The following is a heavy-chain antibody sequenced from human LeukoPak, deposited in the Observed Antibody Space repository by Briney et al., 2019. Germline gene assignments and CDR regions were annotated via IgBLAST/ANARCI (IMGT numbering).Heavy chain of an antibody. Sequence: GGSLRLSCAASGFIFSNYWMHWVRQAPGKGLVWVSRIKTDGSTITYADSVKGRFTISRDNAMNTLYLQMDCLGAEDTAVYYCARVGQGEWFFDLWGRGTLVTVSS. CDR1: GFIFSNYW. J-gene: IGHJ2*01. D-gene: IGHD1-26*01. CDR2: IKTDGSTI. CDR3: ARVGQGEWFFDL. V-gene: IGHV3-74*01.